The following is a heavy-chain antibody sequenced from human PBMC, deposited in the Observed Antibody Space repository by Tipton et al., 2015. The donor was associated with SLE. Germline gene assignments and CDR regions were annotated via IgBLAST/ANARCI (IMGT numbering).Heavy chain of an antibody. J-gene: IGHJ5*02. Sequence: RSLRLSCTASGFTFGDYAMSWFRQAPGKGLEWVGFIRSKAYGGTTEYAASVKGRFTISRDDSKSIAYLQMNSLKTEDTAVYYCSLGKYGSVVPLGFDPWGQGTLVTVSS. D-gene: IGHD3-10*01. CDR3: SLGKYGSVVPLGFDP. V-gene: IGHV3-49*03. CDR1: GFTFGDYA. CDR2: IRSKAYGGTT.